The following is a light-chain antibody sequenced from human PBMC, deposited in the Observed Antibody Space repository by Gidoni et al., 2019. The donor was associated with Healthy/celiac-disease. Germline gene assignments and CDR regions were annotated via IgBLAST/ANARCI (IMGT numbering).Light chain of an antibody. J-gene: IGKJ5*01. CDR2: GAS. V-gene: IGKV3-15*01. CDR3: QQYDNWPIT. Sequence: EIVMTQSPATRSVSPGERATLTCRASQSVSSNLAWYQQKPVQAPRLLIYGASTRATGIPARFSGSGSGTEFTLTISSLQSEDFAVYYCQQYDNWPITFGQXTRLEIK. CDR1: QSVSSN.